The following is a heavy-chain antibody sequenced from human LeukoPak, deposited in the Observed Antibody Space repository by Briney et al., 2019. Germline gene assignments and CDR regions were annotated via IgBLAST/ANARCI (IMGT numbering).Heavy chain of an antibody. Sequence: ASVKVSCKASGGTFSSYAISWVRQAPGQGLEGMGGIIPIFGTANYAQKFQGRVTITADESTSTAYMELSSLRSEDTAVYYCARDKGDVLLWFGELLEDWGQGTLVTVSS. CDR3: ARDKGDVLLWFGELLED. CDR1: GGTFSSYA. V-gene: IGHV1-69*13. CDR2: IIPIFGTA. D-gene: IGHD3-10*01. J-gene: IGHJ4*02.